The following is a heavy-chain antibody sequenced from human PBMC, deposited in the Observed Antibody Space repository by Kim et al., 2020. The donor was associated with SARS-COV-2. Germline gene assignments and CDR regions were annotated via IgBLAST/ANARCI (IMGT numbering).Heavy chain of an antibody. CDR2: INGGNGNT. V-gene: IGHV1-3*01. Sequence: ASVKVSCKASGYTFDTFSLYWVRQAPGQRFEWMGWINGGNGNTRYSQNFQGRLTITRDTSATTAYMEPSRLTSKDTAVYFCAREGSGSYNWLDPWGQVTL. J-gene: IGHJ5*02. CDR1: GYTFDTFS. CDR3: AREGSGSYNWLDP. D-gene: IGHD3-10*01.